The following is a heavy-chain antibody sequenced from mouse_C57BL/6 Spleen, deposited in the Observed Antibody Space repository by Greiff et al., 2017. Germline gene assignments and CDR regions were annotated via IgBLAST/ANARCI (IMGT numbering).Heavy chain of an antibody. D-gene: IGHD1-1*01. Sequence: QVQLQQPGAELVKPGASVKMSCKASGYTFTSYWITWVKQRPGQGLEWIGDIYPGSGSTNYNEKFKSKATLTVDTASSTAYMQLSSLTSADSAVFYCARGGTTVVAPSYFDYWGQGTTLTVSS. CDR3: ARGGTTVVAPSYFDY. J-gene: IGHJ2*01. CDR1: GYTFTSYW. CDR2: IYPGSGST. V-gene: IGHV1-55*01.